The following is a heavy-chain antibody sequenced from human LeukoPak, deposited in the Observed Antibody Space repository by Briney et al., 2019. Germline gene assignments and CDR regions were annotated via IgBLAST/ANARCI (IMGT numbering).Heavy chain of an antibody. J-gene: IGHJ4*02. V-gene: IGHV4-30-2*01. CDR3: ARVTMIVVVQRAYYFDY. Sequence: SETLSLTCTVSGGSISSGGYYWSWVRQPPGKGLEWIGYIYHSGSTYYNPSLKSRVTISVDRSKNQFSLKLSSVTAADTAVYYCARVTMIVVVQRAYYFDYWGQGTLVTVSS. CDR1: GGSISSGGYY. D-gene: IGHD3-22*01. CDR2: IYHSGST.